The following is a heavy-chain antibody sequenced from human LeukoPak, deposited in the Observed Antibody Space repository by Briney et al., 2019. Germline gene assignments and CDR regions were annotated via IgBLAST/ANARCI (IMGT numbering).Heavy chain of an antibody. J-gene: IGHJ6*02. D-gene: IGHD3-9*01. V-gene: IGHV3-23*01. Sequence: GGSLRLSCATSGFTFSNYAMSWVRQAPGKGLEWVAGSSGAGGGTYHADAVKGRFTISRDNPKNTLYLQMNSLRVEDTAVYYCAKDVRLRYQLGGIDVWGQGTTVTVSS. CDR2: SSGAGGGT. CDR1: GFTFSNYA. CDR3: AKDVRLRYQLGGIDV.